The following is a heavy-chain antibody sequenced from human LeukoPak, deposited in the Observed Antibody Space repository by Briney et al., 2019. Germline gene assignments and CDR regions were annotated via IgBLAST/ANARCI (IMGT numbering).Heavy chain of an antibody. CDR1: GLPFGSNA. CDR2: FSGRGGST. CDR3: AKDSFNYYDSTWIDY. J-gene: IGHJ4*02. Sequence: GGSLSLSCAASGLPFGSNAMGWVRQAPGKGLEWSQAFSGRGGSTYYADSVKGRFTISRDNSKNTLYLQMNSLRAEDTAVYYCAKDSFNYYDSTWIDYWGQGTLVTVSS. D-gene: IGHD3-22*01. V-gene: IGHV3-23*01.